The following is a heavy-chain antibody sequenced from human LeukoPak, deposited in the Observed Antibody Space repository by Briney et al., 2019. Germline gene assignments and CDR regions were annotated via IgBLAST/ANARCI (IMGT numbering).Heavy chain of an antibody. D-gene: IGHD3-10*01. J-gene: IGHJ3*02. CDR2: INHSGST. Sequence: SETLSLTCAVSGGSFSGYYWSWIRQPPGKGLEWIGEINHSGSTNYNPSLKSRVTISVDTSKNQFSLKLSSVTAADTAVYYCARVVITMVRGVIITSAFDIWGQGTMVTVSS. CDR1: GGSFSGYY. CDR3: ARVVITMVRGVIITSAFDI. V-gene: IGHV4-34*01.